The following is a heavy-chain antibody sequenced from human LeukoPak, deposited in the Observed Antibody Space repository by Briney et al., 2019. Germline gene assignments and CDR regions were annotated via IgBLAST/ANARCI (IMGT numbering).Heavy chain of an antibody. J-gene: IGHJ4*02. Sequence: GGSLRLSCAASGFIFSSYSMNWVRQAPGKGLEWVSSISSSNSYLYYADSVKGRFTISRDNAKNSLYLQMNSLRAEDTAVYYCARDLYGAYGTLGYWGQGTLVTVSS. CDR3: ARDLYGAYGTLGY. CDR2: ISSSNSYL. V-gene: IGHV3-21*01. D-gene: IGHD5-12*01. CDR1: GFIFSSYS.